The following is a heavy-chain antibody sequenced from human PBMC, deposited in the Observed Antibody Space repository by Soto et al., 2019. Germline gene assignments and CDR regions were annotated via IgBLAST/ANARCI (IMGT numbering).Heavy chain of an antibody. CDR3: TTDPELDSSGRTN. D-gene: IGHD6-19*01. CDR1: GFTFSNAR. CDR2: IKSKTDGGTT. V-gene: IGHV3-15*01. J-gene: IGHJ4*02. Sequence: GSLRLSCAGPGFTFSNARMSWVRQAPGKGLEWVGRIKSKTDGGTTDYAAPVKGRFTISRDDSKNTLYLQMNSLKTEDTAVYYCTTDPELDSSGRTNWGQGTLVTVSS.